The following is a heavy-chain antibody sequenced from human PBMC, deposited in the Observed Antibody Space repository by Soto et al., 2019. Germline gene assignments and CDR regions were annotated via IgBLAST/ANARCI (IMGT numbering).Heavy chain of an antibody. Sequence: GGSLRLSCEASRFTFSTYGMHWVRQAPGKGLEWVAAMSHDGSHKYYGGSVKGRFTISRDNSKNTLYLEMDSLRPEDTAVYFCAKEGRDSSPSCSRCYGLDVWGQGTPVTVSS. V-gene: IGHV3-30*18. J-gene: IGHJ6*02. CDR2: MSHDGSHK. CDR3: AKEGRDSSPSCSRCYGLDV. D-gene: IGHD2-2*01. CDR1: RFTFSTYG.